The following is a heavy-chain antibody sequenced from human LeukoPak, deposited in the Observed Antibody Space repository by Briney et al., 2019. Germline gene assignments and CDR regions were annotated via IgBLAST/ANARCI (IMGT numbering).Heavy chain of an antibody. CDR3: VRAFGNSSGWDENYFDY. CDR1: GGSISHYY. Sequence: SETLSLTCTVSGGSISHYYWSWIRQPPGKGLEWIGYTYYNGNTYYNPSLRSRVTMSVDTSKNQFSLKLNSVTAADTAVYYCVRAFGNSSGWDENYFDYWGQGIQVTVSS. V-gene: IGHV4-59*12. J-gene: IGHJ4*02. CDR2: TYYNGNT. D-gene: IGHD6-19*01.